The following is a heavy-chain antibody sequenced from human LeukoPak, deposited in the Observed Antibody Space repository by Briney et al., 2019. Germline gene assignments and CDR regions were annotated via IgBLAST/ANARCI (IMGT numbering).Heavy chain of an antibody. J-gene: IGHJ4*02. CDR1: GFTFDDYA. CDR3: AKDMAAYYYASGNIDY. CDR2: ISWDGGST. V-gene: IGHV3-43D*03. Sequence: GGSLRLSCTASGFTFDDYAMHWVRHAPGKGLEWVSLISWDGGSTYYADSVKGRFTISSDNSKNSLYLQMNSLRAEDTALYYCAKDMAAYYYASGNIDYWGQGTLVTVSS. D-gene: IGHD3-10*01.